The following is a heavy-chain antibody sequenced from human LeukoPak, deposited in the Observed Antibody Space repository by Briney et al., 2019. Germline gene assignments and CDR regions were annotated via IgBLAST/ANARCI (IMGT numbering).Heavy chain of an antibody. Sequence: PSETLSLTCTVSGDSLSINYNWGWSRPPPGKGLERIGSIFYSGATYYSPSLKRRVTISVDTSKNQFSLKLSSMTAADTTVYYCVRHRQWLLFPDYWGQGTLVTVSS. V-gene: IGHV4-39*01. J-gene: IGHJ4*02. CDR3: VRHRQWLLFPDY. CDR1: GDSLSINYN. D-gene: IGHD6-19*01. CDR2: IFYSGAT.